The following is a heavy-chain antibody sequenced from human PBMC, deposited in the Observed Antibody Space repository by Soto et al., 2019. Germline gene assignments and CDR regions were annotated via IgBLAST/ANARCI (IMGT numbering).Heavy chain of an antibody. Sequence: QITLKESGPALVKPTQTLTLTCTFSGFSLSTSGEAVGWIRQPPGEALEWLALIYWDDDNRYNPTPKTRLTITKDTSKNQVVLTLTNMDPVDTATYYCAHYVSASPAGWFDPWGQGILVTVSS. CDR3: AHYVSASPAGWFDP. V-gene: IGHV2-5*02. D-gene: IGHD3-10*01. J-gene: IGHJ5*02. CDR1: GFSLSTSGEA. CDR2: IYWDDDN.